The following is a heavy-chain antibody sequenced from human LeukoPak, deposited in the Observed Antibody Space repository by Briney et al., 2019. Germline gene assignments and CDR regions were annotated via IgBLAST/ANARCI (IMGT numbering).Heavy chain of an antibody. V-gene: IGHV6-1*01. J-gene: IGHJ4*02. CDR3: ARGQDSSGWFGTLNY. CDR1: GDSVSSKSVA. D-gene: IGHD6-19*01. Sequence: SQTLSLTCAISGDSVSSKSVAWNWIRQSPSRGLEWLGKTYYRSTWNNDYAVSVKSRVTINPDTSKNQFSLQLNSVTPEDTAVYYCARGQDSSGWFGTLNYWGQGTLVTVSS. CDR2: TYYRSTWNN.